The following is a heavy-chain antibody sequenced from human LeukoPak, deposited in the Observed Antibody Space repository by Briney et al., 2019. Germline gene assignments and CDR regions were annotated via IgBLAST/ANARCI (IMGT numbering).Heavy chain of an antibody. CDR1: GGTFSSYA. CDR2: IIQLLGIK. CDR3: ARDRAAAGYDYYYYGMDV. V-gene: IGHV1-69*04. Sequence: ATVKVSCTASGGTFSSYAISWVRQAPGQGLEWMGRIIQLLGIKNYAQKFQGRVTITADKSTSTAYMELSSLRSEDTAVYYCARDRAAAGYDYYYYGMDVWGQGTTVTVSS. J-gene: IGHJ6*02. D-gene: IGHD6-13*01.